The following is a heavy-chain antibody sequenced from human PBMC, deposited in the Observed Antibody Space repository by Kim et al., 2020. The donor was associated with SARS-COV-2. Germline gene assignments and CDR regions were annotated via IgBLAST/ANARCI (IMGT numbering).Heavy chain of an antibody. Sequence: GGSLRLSCAASGFIFSSYAMSWIRQVPGKGLVWVSSIRGSGASTYYADPVKGRFTISRDNSENTLYPRMNSLGADDTAVFYCAKPGQWLVPGLSLDYWGQGTRLPVAS. V-gene: IGHV3-23*01. CDR2: IRGSGAST. J-gene: IGHJ4*02. CDR1: GFIFSSYA. CDR3: AKPGQWLVPGLSLDY. D-gene: IGHD6-19*01.